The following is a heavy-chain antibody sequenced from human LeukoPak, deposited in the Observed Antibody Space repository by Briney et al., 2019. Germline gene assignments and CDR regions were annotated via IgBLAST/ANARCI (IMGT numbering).Heavy chain of an antibody. CDR3: ARDRPGYYGSGSYSDY. D-gene: IGHD3-10*01. V-gene: IGHV4-30-4*01. CDR1: GGSISSGDYY. Sequence: SETLSLTCTVSGGSISSGDYYWSWIRQPPGKGLEWIGYIYYSGSTYYNPSLKSRVTISVDTSKNQFSLKLSSVTAADTAVYYCARDRPGYYGSGSYSDYWGQGTLVTVSS. CDR2: IYYSGST. J-gene: IGHJ4*02.